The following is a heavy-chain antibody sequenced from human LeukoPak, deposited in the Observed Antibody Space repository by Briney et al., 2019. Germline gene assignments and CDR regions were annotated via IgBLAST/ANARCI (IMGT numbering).Heavy chain of an antibody. Sequence: SETLSLTCSVSGGSISSYYWSWIRQPPGKGLEWIGYIYYSGSTNYNPSLKSRVTISVDTSKNQFSLKLSSVTAADTAVYYCARVTLKPMVRGVIISPQFDYWGQGTLVTVSS. CDR3: ARVTLKPMVRGVIISPQFDY. J-gene: IGHJ4*02. V-gene: IGHV4-59*01. CDR1: GGSISSYY. CDR2: IYYSGST. D-gene: IGHD3-10*01.